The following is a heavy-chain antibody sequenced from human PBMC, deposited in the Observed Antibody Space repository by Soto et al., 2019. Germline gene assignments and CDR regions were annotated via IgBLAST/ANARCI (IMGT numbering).Heavy chain of an antibody. Sequence: GGSLRPFFSAPGFTLRSFENNWVRPGPGKGLEWVSYISSSGSTIYYADSVKGRFTISRDNAKNSLYLQMNSLRAEDTAVYYCARDPDGYYYYYGMDVWGQGTTVTVSS. CDR3: ARDPDGYYYYYGMDV. CDR1: GFTLRSFE. V-gene: IGHV3-48*03. CDR2: ISSSGSTI. J-gene: IGHJ6*02.